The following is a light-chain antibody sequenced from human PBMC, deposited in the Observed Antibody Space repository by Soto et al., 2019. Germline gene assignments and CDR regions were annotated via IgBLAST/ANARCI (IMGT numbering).Light chain of an antibody. V-gene: IGKV3-20*01. CDR3: QQDGALPHT. J-gene: IGKJ4*01. CDR2: GAS. Sequence: EIVLTQFPGALSLSPGERVTLSCRASQTVSNTYLAWYQQKSGQAPKFLIYGASNRATGIPDRFGGSGSGTSFALTISRLAPEDFAVYYCQQDGALPHTFGGGTKVEIK. CDR1: QTVSNTY.